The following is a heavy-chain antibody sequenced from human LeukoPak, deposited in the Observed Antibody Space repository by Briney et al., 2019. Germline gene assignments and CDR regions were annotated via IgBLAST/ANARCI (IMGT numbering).Heavy chain of an antibody. Sequence: SETLSLTCTVSGGSVISSSYYWGWIRQPPGKGLEWIGSIYYGGTTYYNPSLKSRVTVSVDTSMNQFSLKLNSVTAADTAVYYCARRWDTAAGFDPWGQGTLVIVSS. CDR2: IYYGGTT. D-gene: IGHD5-18*01. V-gene: IGHV4-39*07. CDR3: ARRWDTAAGFDP. J-gene: IGHJ5*02. CDR1: GGSVISSSYY.